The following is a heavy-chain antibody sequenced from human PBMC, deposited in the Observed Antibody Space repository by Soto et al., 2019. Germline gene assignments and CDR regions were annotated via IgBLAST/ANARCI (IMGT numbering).Heavy chain of an antibody. D-gene: IGHD5-12*01. CDR3: AKADPATMSLWYYGLDV. V-gene: IGHV3-23*01. J-gene: IGHJ6*02. Sequence: GGSLRLSCAASGFTFSNYAMSWVRQAPGKGLEWVSGLSDGGGSTFYADSVKGRFTISRDNAKNTLYLQMSSLRAEDTAVYYCAKADPATMSLWYYGLDVWGQGTTVTVSS. CDR1: GFTFSNYA. CDR2: LSDGGGST.